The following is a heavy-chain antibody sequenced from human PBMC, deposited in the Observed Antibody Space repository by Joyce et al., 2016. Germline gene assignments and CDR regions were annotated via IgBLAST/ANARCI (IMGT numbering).Heavy chain of an antibody. CDR3: AKLVGVDSGYLPAHDY. CDR1: GFTFSSFG. V-gene: IGHV3-30*18. CDR2: ISQDGRNI. D-gene: IGHD3-22*01. J-gene: IGHJ4*02. Sequence: QVHLVESGGGVVQPGKSLRLSCEASGFTFSSFGMHWVRQAPGKGLEWVSVISQDGRNIKYADSVKGRFNISRDNSKNILSLQMSSLRAEDTAMYYCAKLVGVDSGYLPAHDYWGQGILVIVSS.